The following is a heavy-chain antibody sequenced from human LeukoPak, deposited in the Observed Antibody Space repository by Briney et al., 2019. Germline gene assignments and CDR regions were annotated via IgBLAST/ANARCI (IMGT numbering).Heavy chain of an antibody. CDR2: INQDGTEK. CDR1: GGSISSRNW. CDR3: AKVAKYYYGPETYYFFEQ. Sequence: PSGTLSLTCAVSGGSISSRNWRSWVRQAPGKGLEWVANINQDGTEKYYVDSVKGRFTISRDYAKNSLYLQMNSLRVEDTAVYYCAKVAKYYYGPETYYFFEQWGQGTPVTASS. V-gene: IGHV3-7*01. D-gene: IGHD3-10*01. J-gene: IGHJ4*02.